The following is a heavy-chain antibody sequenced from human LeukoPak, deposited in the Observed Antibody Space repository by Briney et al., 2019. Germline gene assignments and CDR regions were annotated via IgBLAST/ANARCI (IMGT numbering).Heavy chain of an antibody. J-gene: IGHJ3*02. CDR3: ARDLQLFDAFDI. V-gene: IGHV1-2*02. D-gene: IGHD3-10*01. Sequence: ASVKVSCKASGYTFTGYYMHWVRQAPGQGLEWMGWINPNSGGTNYAQKFQGRVTMTRDTSISTAYMKLSRLRSDDTAVYYCARDLQLFDAFDIWGQGTMVTVSS. CDR2: INPNSGGT. CDR1: GYTFTGYY.